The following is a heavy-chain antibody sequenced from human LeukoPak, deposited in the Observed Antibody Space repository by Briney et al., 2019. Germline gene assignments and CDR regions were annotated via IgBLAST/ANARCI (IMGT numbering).Heavy chain of an antibody. Sequence: GGSLRLSCAASGCTFSSYGMHWVRQAPGKGLEWVAVIWYDGSNKYHADSVKGRFTISRDNSKNTLYLPMNSLRAEDTAVYYCARDHHMVRGVVGYFDYWGQGTLVTVSS. J-gene: IGHJ4*02. D-gene: IGHD3-10*01. CDR2: IWYDGSNK. V-gene: IGHV3-33*01. CDR3: ARDHHMVRGVVGYFDY. CDR1: GCTFSSYG.